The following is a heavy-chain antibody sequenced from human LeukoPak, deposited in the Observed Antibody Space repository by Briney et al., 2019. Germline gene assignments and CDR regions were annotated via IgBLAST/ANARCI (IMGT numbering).Heavy chain of an antibody. CDR2: ISAGGGT. V-gene: IGHV3-23*01. CDR1: GFTFSNFG. J-gene: IGHJ4*02. D-gene: IGHD3-16*01. CDR3: AKRSSLNYFDS. Sequence: QTGGSLRLSCAASGFTFSNFGMSWVRQAPGNGLEWVSAISAGGGTYYADTVKGRFTISRDNSKNTLYLQMSSLRAEDTALYYCAKRSSLNYFDSWGQGTLVTVSS.